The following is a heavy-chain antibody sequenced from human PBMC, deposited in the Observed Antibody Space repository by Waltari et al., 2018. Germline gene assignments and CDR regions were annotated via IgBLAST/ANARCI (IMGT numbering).Heavy chain of an antibody. CDR2: IYYSGST. CDR3: ARDGFVPASHWFDP. Sequence: QVQLQESGPGLVKHSETLSLTCTVSGGSISSHYWSWIRQPPGKGLEWIGYIYYSGSTNYNPSLKSRVTISVDTSKNQFSLKLSSVTAADTAVYYCARDGFVPASHWFDPWGQGTLVTVSS. CDR1: GGSISSHY. V-gene: IGHV4-59*11. J-gene: IGHJ5*02. D-gene: IGHD3-10*01.